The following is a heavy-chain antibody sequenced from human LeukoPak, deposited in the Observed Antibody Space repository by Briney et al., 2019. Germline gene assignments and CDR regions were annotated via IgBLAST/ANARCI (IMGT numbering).Heavy chain of an antibody. CDR3: ARAGGCSGGSCYSSYFDL. D-gene: IGHD2-15*01. CDR2: IGTAGDT. J-gene: IGHJ2*01. Sequence: PGGSLRLSCAASGFTFSSYDMHWVRQAPGKGLEWVSAIGTAGDTYYPGSVKGRFTISRENAKNSLYLQMNSLRAGDTAVYYCARAGGCSGGSCYSSYFDLWGRGTLVTVSS. CDR1: GFTFSSYD. V-gene: IGHV3-13*04.